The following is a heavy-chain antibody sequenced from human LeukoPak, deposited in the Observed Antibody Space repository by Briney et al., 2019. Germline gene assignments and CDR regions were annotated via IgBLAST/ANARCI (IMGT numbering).Heavy chain of an antibody. D-gene: IGHD6-6*01. V-gene: IGHV3-53*01. J-gene: IGHJ6*02. CDR3: AREAPYSSSSGPLFDYYGMDV. CDR1: GFTVSRNY. Sequence: GGSLRLSCAASGFTVSRNYMSWVRQAPGKGLEWVSVIYRGGSTYYADSVKGRFTNSRDNSKNTLYLQMNSLRAEDTAVYYCAREAPYSSSSGPLFDYYGMDVWGQGTTVTVSS. CDR2: IYRGGST.